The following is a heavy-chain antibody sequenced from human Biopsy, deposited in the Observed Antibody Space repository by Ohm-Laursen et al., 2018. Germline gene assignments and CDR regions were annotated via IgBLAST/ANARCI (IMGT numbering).Heavy chain of an antibody. CDR2: ISWNSAGI. CDR3: ARDSSGTARAGGMDV. J-gene: IGHJ6*02. CDR1: GFTFDDYA. D-gene: IGHD6-6*01. V-gene: IGHV3-9*01. Sequence: SLRLSCAASGFTFDDYAMHWVRQVPGKGLQWVSGISWNSAGIGYADSVKGRITVARDNAKNSLYLQLNSLRAEDTAVYYCARDSSGTARAGGMDVWGQGTTVTVSS.